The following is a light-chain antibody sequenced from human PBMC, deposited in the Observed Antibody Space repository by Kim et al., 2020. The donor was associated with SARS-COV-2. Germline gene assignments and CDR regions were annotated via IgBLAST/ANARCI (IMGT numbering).Light chain of an antibody. CDR2: EDN. Sequence: KTVTHSCPRSSVSIASNYVQWYQQRPGSAPTTVIYEDNQRPSGVPDRFSGSIDSSSNSASLTISGLKTEDEADYYCQSYDSSNLWVFGGGTQLTVL. V-gene: IGLV6-57*03. J-gene: IGLJ3*02. CDR3: QSYDSSNLWV. CDR1: SVSIASNY.